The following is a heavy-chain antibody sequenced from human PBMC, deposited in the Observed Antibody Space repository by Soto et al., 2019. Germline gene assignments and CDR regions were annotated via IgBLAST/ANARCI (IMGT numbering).Heavy chain of an antibody. V-gene: IGHV1-24*01. CDR1: GYTLTELS. CDR2: FDPEDGET. J-gene: IGHJ6*02. Sequence: ASVKVSCKVSGYTLTELSMHWVRQAPGKGLEWMGGFDPEDGETIYAQKFQGRVTMTEDTSTDTAYMELSSLRSEDTAVYYCATTTIFGGGYYYYGMDVWGQGTTVTVSS. D-gene: IGHD3-3*01. CDR3: ATTTIFGGGYYYYGMDV.